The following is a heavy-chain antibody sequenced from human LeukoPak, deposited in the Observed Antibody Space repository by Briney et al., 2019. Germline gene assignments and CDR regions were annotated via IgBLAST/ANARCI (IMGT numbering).Heavy chain of an antibody. CDR2: ISYDGSNK. CDR3: ARGVGYSSRLLDY. CDR1: GFTFSSYA. J-gene: IGHJ4*02. Sequence: TGGSLRLSCAASGFTFSSYAMHWVRQAPGKGLEWVAVISYDGSNKYYADSVKGRFTISRDNSKNTLYLQMNSLRAEDTAVYYCARGVGYSSRLLDYWGQGTLVTVSS. V-gene: IGHV3-30-3*01. D-gene: IGHD6-13*01.